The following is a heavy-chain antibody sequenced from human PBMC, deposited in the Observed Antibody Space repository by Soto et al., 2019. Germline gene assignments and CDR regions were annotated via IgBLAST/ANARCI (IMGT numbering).Heavy chain of an antibody. J-gene: IGHJ3*02. CDR2: MNPNSGNT. CDR3: ATERWEDAFDI. V-gene: IGHV1-8*01. CDR1: GYTFTSYD. Sequence: QEQLVQSGAEVKKPGASVKVSCKASGYTFTSYDITWVRQATGQGLEWMGWMNPNSGNTGYAQKFQGRVTMTRNTSIGTAYMELSSQRSEDTDVYYCATERWEDAFDIWGQGTMVTVSS. D-gene: IGHD1-26*01.